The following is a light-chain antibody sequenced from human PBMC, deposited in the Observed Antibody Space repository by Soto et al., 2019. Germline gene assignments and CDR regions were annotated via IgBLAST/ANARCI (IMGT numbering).Light chain of an antibody. V-gene: IGKV1D-12*01. CDR1: QGIGNW. CDR3: LQGYSFPIT. CDR2: GAT. J-gene: IGKJ5*01. Sequence: DIQMTQSPSSVSASVGDRVTITCRASQGIGNWLAWYQQRPGKAPKVLIYGATSLESGVPSRFSGSGSGTDFTLTIDSLQSEDFATYYCLQGYSFPITFGQGTRLEIK.